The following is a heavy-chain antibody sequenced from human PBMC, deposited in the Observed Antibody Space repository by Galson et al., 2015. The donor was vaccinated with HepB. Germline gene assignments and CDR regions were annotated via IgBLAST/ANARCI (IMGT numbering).Heavy chain of an antibody. V-gene: IGHV7-4-1*02. CDR1: GYTFMSYA. Sequence: SVKVSCKASGYTFMSYAMNWVRQAPGQGLEWMGWINTNTGNPTYAQGFTGRFVFSLDTSVSTAYLQISSLKAEDTAVYYCARAEQCSSTSCYYPSTYYYYYGMDVWGQGTTVTVSS. D-gene: IGHD2-2*01. J-gene: IGHJ6*02. CDR2: INTNTGNP. CDR3: ARAEQCSSTSCYYPSTYYYYYGMDV.